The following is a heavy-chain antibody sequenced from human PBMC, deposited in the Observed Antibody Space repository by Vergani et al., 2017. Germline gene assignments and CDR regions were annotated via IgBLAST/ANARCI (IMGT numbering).Heavy chain of an antibody. CDR2: IHHSGDT. Sequence: QVQLQESGPGLVKPSETLTLTCDVSDSSIMTNPYWGWFRQSPGKGLEWIGCIHHSGDTHYNSSLKSRVSISIVSSSKFSLSLTSVTAAEKAIYYCARHRGSGGFFPSSYFYGMDVWGHGTTVTVSS. J-gene: IGHJ6*02. V-gene: IGHV4-38-2*01. CDR3: ARHRGSGGFFPSSYFYGMDV. D-gene: IGHD3-10*01. CDR1: DSSIMTNPY.